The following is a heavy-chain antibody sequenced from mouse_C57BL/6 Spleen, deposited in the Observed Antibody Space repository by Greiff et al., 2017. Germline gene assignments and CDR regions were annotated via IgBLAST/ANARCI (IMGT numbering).Heavy chain of an antibody. J-gene: IGHJ1*03. CDR2: INPNNGGT. V-gene: IGHV1-26*01. D-gene: IGHD1-3*01. CDR3: ARGSSRYWYFDV. Sequence: EVQLQQSGPELVKPGASVKISCKASGYTFTDYYMNWVKQSHGKSLEWIGDINPNNGGTSYNQKFKGKATLTVDKSSSTAYMERRSLTSEDSAVYYCARGSSRYWYFDVWGTGTTVTVSS. CDR1: GYTFTDYY.